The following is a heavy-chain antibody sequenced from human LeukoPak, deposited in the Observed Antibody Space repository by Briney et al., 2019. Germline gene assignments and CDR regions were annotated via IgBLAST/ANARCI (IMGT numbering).Heavy chain of an antibody. D-gene: IGHD1-1*01. CDR3: AKDKDPWKSTSISDFDY. Sequence: GESLRLSCAASGFTFSSYGMHWVRQAPGKGLEWVAFIRYDGSNKYYTDSVKGRFTISRDNSKNTLYLQMNSLRAEETAVYFCAKDKDPWKSTSISDFDYWGQGTLVTVSS. CDR2: IRYDGSNK. J-gene: IGHJ4*02. V-gene: IGHV3-30*02. CDR1: GFTFSSYG.